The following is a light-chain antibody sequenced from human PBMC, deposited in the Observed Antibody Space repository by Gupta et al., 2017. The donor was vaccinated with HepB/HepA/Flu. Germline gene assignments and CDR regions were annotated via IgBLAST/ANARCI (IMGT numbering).Light chain of an antibody. CDR1: QSVSSTY. CDR2: GAS. CDR3: QHVGSSLVT. Sequence: EIVLTQSPGTLSLSPGERATLSCRASQSVSSTYLAWYQQIPGQAPRLLIYGASSRATGIPYRFSGSGSGTDFTLTISRMEPEDFAVYYCQHVGSSLVTFGGGTKVEIK. V-gene: IGKV3-20*01. J-gene: IGKJ4*01.